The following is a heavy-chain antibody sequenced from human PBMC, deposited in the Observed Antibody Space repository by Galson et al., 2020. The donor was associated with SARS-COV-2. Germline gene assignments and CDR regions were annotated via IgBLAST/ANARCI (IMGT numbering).Heavy chain of an antibody. CDR3: ARAGVGANYYYYYGMDV. CDR2: IGTAGDT. D-gene: IGHD1-26*01. J-gene: IGHJ6*02. CDR1: GFTFSSYD. Sequence: GESLKISCAASGFTFSSYDMHWVRQATGKGLEWVSAIGTAGDTYYPGSVKGRFTISRENAKNSLYLQMNSLRAGDTAVYYCARAGVGANYYYYYGMDVWGQGTTVTVSS. V-gene: IGHV3-13*01.